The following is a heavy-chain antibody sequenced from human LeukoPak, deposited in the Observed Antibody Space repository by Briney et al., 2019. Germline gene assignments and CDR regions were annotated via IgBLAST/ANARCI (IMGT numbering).Heavy chain of an antibody. V-gene: IGHV3-23*01. Sequence: GGSLRLSCAASGFNFFTYGVSWVRQAPGQGLEWVSAISSSGVGTYYADSVKGRFTISRDNSKNTLYLQMNSLRGDDTAIYYCTCIAPTEEYWGQGTLVTVSS. J-gene: IGHJ4*02. CDR2: ISSSGVGT. D-gene: IGHD6-13*01. CDR1: GFNFFTYG. CDR3: TCIAPTEEY.